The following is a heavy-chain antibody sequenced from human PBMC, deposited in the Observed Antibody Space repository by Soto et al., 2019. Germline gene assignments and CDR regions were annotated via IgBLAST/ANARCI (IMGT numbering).Heavy chain of an antibody. CDR3: AKDGRFGELLSPGAYYYFYGMDV. V-gene: IGHV3-43D*03. CDR1: GFTFDDYA. J-gene: IGHJ6*04. CDR2: ISWDGGST. D-gene: IGHD3-10*01. Sequence: GGSLRLSCAASGFTFDDYAMHWVRQAPGKGLEWVSLISWDGGSTYYADSVKGRFTISRDNSKNSLYLQMNSLRAEATALYYCAKDGRFGELLSPGAYYYFYGMDVWGKGTKVTVS.